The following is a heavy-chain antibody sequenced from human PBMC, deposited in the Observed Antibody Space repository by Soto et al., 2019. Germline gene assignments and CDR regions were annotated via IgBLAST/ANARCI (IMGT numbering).Heavy chain of an antibody. CDR2: ISAYNGNT. D-gene: IGHD3-22*01. CDR1: GYTFTSYG. V-gene: IGHV1-18*04. Sequence: QVQLVQSGAEVKKPGASMKVSCKASGYTFTSYGISWVRQAPGQGLEWMGWISAYNGNTYYAQKVQGRVTMTTDTSTSAAYMELGSLRSDDTAVYYCARDTNDISLIVVVDYGMDVWGQGTTVTVSS. J-gene: IGHJ6*02. CDR3: ARDTNDISLIVVVDYGMDV.